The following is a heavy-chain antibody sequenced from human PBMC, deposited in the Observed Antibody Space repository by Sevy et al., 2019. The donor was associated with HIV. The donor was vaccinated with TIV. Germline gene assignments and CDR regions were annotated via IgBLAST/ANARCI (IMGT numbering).Heavy chain of an antibody. CDR1: GGSITSLY. CDR3: AGENAWGRGYS. V-gene: IGHV4-59*08. J-gene: IGHJ4*02. Sequence: SETLSLTCTVSGGSITSLYWNWNRQPPGKGLEWIAIIYYNGHINYNPSLKSRVTLSLDTSKNQFSLRLSSVTAADTAMYYCAGENAWGRGYSWGQGTLVTVSS. CDR2: IYYNGHI. D-gene: IGHD1-26*01.